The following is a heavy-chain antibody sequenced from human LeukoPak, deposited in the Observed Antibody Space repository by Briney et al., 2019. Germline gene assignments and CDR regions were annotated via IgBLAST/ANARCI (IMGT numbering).Heavy chain of an antibody. CDR1: RCSISGSIRSDY. Sequence: PSETLSLNCTVSRCSISGSIRSDYWSWLRQPPGNRLEWICYSSSSASVNDNPSLRRTVTISVDTSITQFFLNLSSASAADPAVYYCARIPLGYTAPYYNDYSGQAALVTVS. CDR3: ARIPLGYTAPYYNDY. D-gene: IGHD5-12*01. CDR2: SSSSASV. V-gene: IGHV4-4*09. J-gene: IGHJ4*02.